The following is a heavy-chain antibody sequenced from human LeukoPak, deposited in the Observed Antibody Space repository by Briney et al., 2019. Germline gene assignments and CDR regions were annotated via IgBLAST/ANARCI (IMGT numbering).Heavy chain of an antibody. V-gene: IGHV1-24*01. J-gene: IGHJ3*02. D-gene: IGHD6-19*01. CDR1: GYTLTELS. CDR3: ATAIRAVADRDAFDI. CDR2: FDPEDGET. Sequence: GASVKVSCKVSGYTLTELSMHWVRQAPGEGLEWMGGFDPEDGETIYAQKFQGRVTMTEDTSTDTAYMELSSLRSEDTAVYYCATAIRAVADRDAFDIWGQGTMVTVSS.